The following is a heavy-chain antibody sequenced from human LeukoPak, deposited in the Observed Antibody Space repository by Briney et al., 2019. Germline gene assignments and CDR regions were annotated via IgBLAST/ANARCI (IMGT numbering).Heavy chain of an antibody. J-gene: IGHJ5*02. CDR1: GGSFSGYY. Sequence: SETLSLTCAVYGGSFSGYYWSWIRQPPGKGLEWLGEINHSGSTNYNPSLKSRVTISVDTSKNQFSLKLSSVTAADTAVYYCAGGYYGSGSYHWFDPWGQGTLVTVSS. CDR3: AGGYYGSGSYHWFDP. CDR2: INHSGST. V-gene: IGHV4-34*01. D-gene: IGHD3-10*01.